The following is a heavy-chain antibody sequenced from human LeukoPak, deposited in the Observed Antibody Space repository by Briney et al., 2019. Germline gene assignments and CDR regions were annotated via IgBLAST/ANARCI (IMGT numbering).Heavy chain of an antibody. CDR1: GFTFSSYS. D-gene: IGHD3-3*01. CDR3: ARDLLIGFYYDFWSGYYGMDV. CDR2: ISSSSYI. J-gene: IGHJ6*02. Sequence: GRSLRLSCAASGFTFSSYSMNWVRQAPGKGLEWVSPISSSSYIYYADSVKGRFTISRDNAKNSLYLQMNSLRAEDTAVYYCARDLLIGFYYDFWSGYYGMDVWGQGTTVTVSS. V-gene: IGHV3-21*01.